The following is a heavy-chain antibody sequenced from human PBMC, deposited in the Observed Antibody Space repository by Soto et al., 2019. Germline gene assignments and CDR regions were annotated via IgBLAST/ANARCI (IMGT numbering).Heavy chain of an antibody. CDR1: GFTFSSYW. CDR3: ARDPFALYYYYYMDV. J-gene: IGHJ6*03. Sequence: GGSLRLSCAASGFTFSSYWMSWVRQAPGKGLEWVANIKQDGSEKYYVDSVKGRFTISRDNAKNSLYLQMNSLRAEDTAVYYCARDPFALYYYYYMDVWGKGTTVTVSS. V-gene: IGHV3-7*01. CDR2: IKQDGSEK.